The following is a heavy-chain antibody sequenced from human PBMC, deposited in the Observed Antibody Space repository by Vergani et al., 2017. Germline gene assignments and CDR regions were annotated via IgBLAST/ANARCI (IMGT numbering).Heavy chain of an antibody. Sequence: QVQLHQSGPGLVKPSPTLSLTCAISGDRVSNKSAGWNWIRQSPSRGLEWLGRTYFMSKWYNDYAASVKSRMTINSDTSKNLFSLQLQSVTPEDTAVYYCAREDISLTVEGANYMDIWVKGTTLTVSS. CDR2: TYFMSKWYN. CDR3: AREDISLTVEGANYMDI. D-gene: IGHD3-22*01. CDR1: GDRVSNKSAG. J-gene: IGHJ6*03. V-gene: IGHV6-1*01.